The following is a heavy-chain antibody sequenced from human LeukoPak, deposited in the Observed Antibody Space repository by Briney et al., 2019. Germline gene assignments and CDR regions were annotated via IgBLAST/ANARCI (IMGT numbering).Heavy chain of an antibody. J-gene: IGHJ4*02. CDR1: GFTFSSYG. CDR3: ARHMVKGNYFDY. CDR2: IWYDGSNK. Sequence: GGSLRLSCAASGFTFSSYGMHWVRQAPGKGLEWVAVIWYDGSNKYYADSVKGRFTISRDNAKNSLYLQMNSLRAEGTAVYYCARHMVKGNYFDYWGQGTLVTVSS. D-gene: IGHD5-18*01. V-gene: IGHV3-33*01.